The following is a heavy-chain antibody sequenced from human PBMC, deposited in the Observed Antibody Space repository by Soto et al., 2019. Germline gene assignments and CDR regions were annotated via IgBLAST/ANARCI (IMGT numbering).Heavy chain of an antibody. Sequence: GWSLRLACASSVFTFISYAMSWVRQAPGKGLEWVSAISGSGGSTYYADSVKGRFTISRDNSKNTLYLQMNSLRAEDTAVYYCAKDCGEYSSSPVLLFDYYYYGMDVWGQGTTVTVSS. V-gene: IGHV3-23*01. CDR1: VFTFISYA. CDR2: ISGSGGST. J-gene: IGHJ6*02. D-gene: IGHD6-6*01. CDR3: AKDCGEYSSSPVLLFDYYYYGMDV.